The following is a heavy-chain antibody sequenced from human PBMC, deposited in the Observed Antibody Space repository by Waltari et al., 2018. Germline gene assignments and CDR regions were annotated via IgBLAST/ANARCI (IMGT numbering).Heavy chain of an antibody. J-gene: IGHJ3*02. CDR2: IYYSGST. CDR3: ARMGDAFDI. CDR1: GGSISSSSYS. Sequence: QLQLQESGPGLVKPSETLSLTCTVPGGSISSSSYSWGWIRQPPGKGLEWIGCIYYSGSTYNNPSLKSRVTISVDTSKNQFSLKLSSVTAADTAVYYCARMGDAFDIWGQGTMVTVSS. V-gene: IGHV4-39*01.